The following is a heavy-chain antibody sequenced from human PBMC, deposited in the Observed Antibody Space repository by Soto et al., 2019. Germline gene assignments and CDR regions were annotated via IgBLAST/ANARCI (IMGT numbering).Heavy chain of an antibody. CDR2: INPSSGGT. V-gene: IGHV1-2*04. J-gene: IGHJ6*02. D-gene: IGHD3-10*01. CDR3: ARDGWYYYGSGSYPSYYYGMDV. CDR1: GYTFTGYY. Sequence: GASVKVSCKASGYTFTGYYMHWVRQAPGQGLEWMGWINPSSGGTNYAQKFQGWVTMTRDTSISTAYTELSRLRSDDTAVYYCARDGWYYYGSGSYPSYYYGMDVWGQGTTVTVSS.